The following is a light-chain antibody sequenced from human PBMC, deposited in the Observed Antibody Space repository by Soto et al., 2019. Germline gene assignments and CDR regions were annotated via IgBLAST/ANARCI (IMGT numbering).Light chain of an antibody. CDR3: QSYDDSLSAWV. J-gene: IGLJ3*02. Sequence: SVLTQPPSVSGAPGQRVTISCTGSSSNIGARYNVHWYQQLPGTAPKLLIYGNSNRPSGVPDRFSGSKSGTSASLAITGLQADDEADYYCQSYDDSLSAWVFGGGTKVTVL. CDR1: SSNIGARYN. V-gene: IGLV1-40*01. CDR2: GNS.